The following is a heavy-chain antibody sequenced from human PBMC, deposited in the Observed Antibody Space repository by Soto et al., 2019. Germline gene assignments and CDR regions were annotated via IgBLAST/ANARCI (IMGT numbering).Heavy chain of an antibody. Sequence: PGGSLRLSCAASGFTLSSYGMHWVRQAPGKGLEWVAVIWYDGSKKYYADSVKGRITISRDNSKNTLYLQMDSLRAEDTAVYYCGRDGVTPRIDYWGQGTLVTVSS. D-gene: IGHD2-21*02. J-gene: IGHJ4*02. CDR1: GFTLSSYG. CDR2: IWYDGSKK. V-gene: IGHV3-33*01. CDR3: GRDGVTPRIDY.